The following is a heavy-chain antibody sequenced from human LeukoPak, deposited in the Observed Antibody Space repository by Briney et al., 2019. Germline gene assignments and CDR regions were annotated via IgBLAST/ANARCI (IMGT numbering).Heavy chain of an antibody. V-gene: IGHV1-2*02. D-gene: IGHD6-19*01. J-gene: IGHJ4*02. CDR3: ARANSGWTKYYFDY. CDR1: GYTFTGYY. CDR2: INPNCGGT. Sequence: ASVKVSCKASGYTFTGYYMHWVRQAPGQGLEWMGWINPNCGGTNYAQKFHGRVTMTRDTSISTAYMELSRLRSDDTAVYYCARANSGWTKYYFDYWGQGTLVTVSS.